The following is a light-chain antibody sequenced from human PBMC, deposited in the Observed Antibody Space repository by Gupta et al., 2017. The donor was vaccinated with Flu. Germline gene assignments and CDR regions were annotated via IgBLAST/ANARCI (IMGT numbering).Light chain of an antibody. Sequence: DNKRPSGVPARFSGSIDSSSNSASLTISGLKTEDEAVYYCHSYDVTTVIFGGGTRLTVL. CDR3: HSYDVTTVI. CDR2: DN. J-gene: IGLJ2*01. V-gene: IGLV6-57*01.